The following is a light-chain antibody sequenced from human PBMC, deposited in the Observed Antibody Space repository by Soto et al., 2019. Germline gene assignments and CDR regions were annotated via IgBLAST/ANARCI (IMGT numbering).Light chain of an antibody. Sequence: NFMLTQPHSVSESPGKTVTISCTRSSDSVATYFVQWYQQRPGSAPTTVIYEDKKRPSGVPDRFSGSIDSSSNSASLTISGLKTEDEADYFCQSYDNNNHVVFGGGTQLTVL. CDR1: SDSVATYF. CDR3: QSYDNNNHVV. J-gene: IGLJ2*01. V-gene: IGLV6-57*04. CDR2: EDK.